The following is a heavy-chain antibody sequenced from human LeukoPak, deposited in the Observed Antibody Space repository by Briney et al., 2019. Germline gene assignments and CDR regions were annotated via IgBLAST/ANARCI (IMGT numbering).Heavy chain of an antibody. CDR3: ARLKYYDSTGYSPGYYMDV. V-gene: IGHV4-4*07. J-gene: IGHJ6*03. CDR2: IYVTGST. CDR1: GGSIINYY. D-gene: IGHD3-22*01. Sequence: PSETLSLTCTFSGGSIINYYWSWIRQPAGTGLEWVGRIYVTGSTIYNPSLQSRLSMSVDTSKNQFSLRLTSVTAADTAVYYCARLKYYDSTGYSPGYYMDVWGKGITVTVSS.